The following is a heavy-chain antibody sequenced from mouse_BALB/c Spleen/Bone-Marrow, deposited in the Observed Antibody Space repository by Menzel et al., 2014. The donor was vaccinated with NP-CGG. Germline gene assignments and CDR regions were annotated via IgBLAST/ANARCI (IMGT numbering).Heavy chain of an antibody. CDR2: IVPSSGYT. Sequence: QVQLQQSGAELARPGALVKMSCKASGYTFTTYTIQWVKRRPGQGLEWIGYIVPSSGYTDYNQKFKDKTSLTADKSSNTAYIQLSSLTSADSAVYYCAREARTGAWFAYWGQGTLVTVSA. CDR1: GYTFTTYT. J-gene: IGHJ3*01. D-gene: IGHD4-1*01. V-gene: IGHV1-4*02. CDR3: AREARTGAWFAY.